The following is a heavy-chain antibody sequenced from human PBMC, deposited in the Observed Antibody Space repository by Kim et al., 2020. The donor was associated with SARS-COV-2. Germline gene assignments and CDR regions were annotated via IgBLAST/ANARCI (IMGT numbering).Heavy chain of an antibody. CDR2: INQDGSEK. J-gene: IGHJ4*02. CDR1: GFTFNSFW. CDR3: ARDAWAQRGTDGFYY. Sequence: GGSLRLSCAASGFTFNSFWMSWVRQAPGKGLEWVANINQDGSEKKYVDSVKGRFTISRDNAKNSVYLQMNSLRVEDSAVYYCARDAWAQRGTDGFYYWGQGTLVTVSS. V-gene: IGHV3-7*01. D-gene: IGHD7-27*01.